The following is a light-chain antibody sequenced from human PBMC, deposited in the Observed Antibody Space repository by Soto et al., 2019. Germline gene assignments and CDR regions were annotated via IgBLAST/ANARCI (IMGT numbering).Light chain of an antibody. J-gene: IGKJ1*01. CDR1: QTIRSW. V-gene: IGKV1-5*03. Sequence: DIQMTQSPSSLSASVGERVTITCRESQTIRSWLAWYPPKQGKAPKVXIYKASTLKSGVLSRFSGSGSGTDFTLTISSLQPDDFATSYCQHYNSSSEAFGQGTKVDIK. CDR3: QHYNSSSEA. CDR2: KAS.